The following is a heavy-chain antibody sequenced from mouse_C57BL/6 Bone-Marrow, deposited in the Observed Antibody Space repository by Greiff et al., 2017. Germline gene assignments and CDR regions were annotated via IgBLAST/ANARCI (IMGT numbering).Heavy chain of an antibody. CDR2: IWRGGST. CDR3: AKISCSNTRMDD. V-gene: IGHV2-5*01. CDR1: GFSLTSYG. Sequence: VQRKQSGPGLVQPSQSLSITCTVSGFSLTSYGVHWVRQSPGKGLEWLGVIWRGGSTDYNAAFMSRLSITKDNSKSQVFFTMNSLQADDSAIYYCAKISCSNTRMDDWGQGTTVTVYS. D-gene: IGHD2-5*01. J-gene: IGHJ4*01.